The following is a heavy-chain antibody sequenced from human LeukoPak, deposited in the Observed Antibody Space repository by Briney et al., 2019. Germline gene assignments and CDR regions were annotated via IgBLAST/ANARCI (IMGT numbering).Heavy chain of an antibody. Sequence: GGSLRLSCAASGFTFGSYWMSWVRQAPGRGLEWVADIKQDGTQKYYVDSVEGRITISRDNIKNSLYLQVNSLRVEDTAVYYCARDPAYCGGDCYSVYQDAFDIWGQGTRVTVSS. CDR3: ARDPAYCGGDCYSVYQDAFDI. D-gene: IGHD2-21*02. CDR1: GFTFGSYW. J-gene: IGHJ3*02. CDR2: IKQDGTQK. V-gene: IGHV3-7*05.